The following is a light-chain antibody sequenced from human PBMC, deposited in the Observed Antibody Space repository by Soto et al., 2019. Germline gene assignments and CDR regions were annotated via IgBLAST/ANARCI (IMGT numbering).Light chain of an antibody. J-gene: IGKJ5*01. CDR2: AAS. CDR3: QQGYSSAIT. Sequence: DIQMTQSTSSLSASVGDTVTITCRASQSIGKHLNWYQQKPGKAPKFLIYAASSLQSGVPSRFSGSGSGTDFTLTVNSLQPEDFATYYCQQGYSSAITFGQGTRLAIK. V-gene: IGKV1-39*01. CDR1: QSIGKH.